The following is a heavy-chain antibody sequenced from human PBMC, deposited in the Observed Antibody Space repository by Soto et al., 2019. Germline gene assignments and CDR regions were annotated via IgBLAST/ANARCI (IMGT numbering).Heavy chain of an antibody. J-gene: IGHJ4*02. CDR2: IIPIFGTA. V-gene: IGHV1-69*01. CDR1: GGTFSSYA. CDR3: ARGVADTPLISGYFDY. D-gene: IGHD2-15*01. Sequence: QVQLVQSGAEVKKPGSSVKVSCKASGGTFSSYAISWVRQAPGQGLEWMGGIIPIFGTANYAQKFQGRVTITADEYTSTAYMELSSLRSEDTAVYYCARGVADTPLISGYFDYCGQGTLVTVSS.